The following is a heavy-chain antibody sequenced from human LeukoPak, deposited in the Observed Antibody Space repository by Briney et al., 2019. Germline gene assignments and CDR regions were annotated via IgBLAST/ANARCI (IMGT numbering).Heavy chain of an antibody. J-gene: IGHJ6*03. V-gene: IGHV4-59*01. CDR1: GGSISSYY. D-gene: IGHD5-24*01. CDR3: ARGSKKQRWLQLNYYYYYYMDV. Sequence: PSETLSLTCTVSGGSISSYYWSWIRQPPGKGLEWIGYIYYSGSTTYNPSLRSRLTISVDTSKNQFSLKLSSVTAADTAVYYCARGSKKQRWLQLNYYYYYYMDVWGKGTTVTVSS. CDR2: IYYSGST.